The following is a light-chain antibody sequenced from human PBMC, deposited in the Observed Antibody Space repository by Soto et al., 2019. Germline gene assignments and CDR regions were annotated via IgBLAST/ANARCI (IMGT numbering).Light chain of an antibody. V-gene: IGKV3-11*01. Sequence: ELVLTQSPATLSLSPGERATLSCRASQSVSRYLAWYQQKPGQAPRLLIYDASHRATGIPARISGSGSGTDFTLTISSLEPEDFAVYYCRQRSNWITFGQGTRLEIK. CDR2: DAS. J-gene: IGKJ5*01. CDR3: RQRSNWIT. CDR1: QSVSRY.